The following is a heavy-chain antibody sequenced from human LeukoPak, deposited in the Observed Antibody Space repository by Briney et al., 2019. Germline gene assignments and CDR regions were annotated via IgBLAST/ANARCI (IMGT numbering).Heavy chain of an antibody. D-gene: IGHD6-19*01. V-gene: IGHV3-30-3*01. CDR2: ISYDGSNK. CDR1: GFTFSSYA. J-gene: IGHJ3*02. CDR3: ARIPYSSRLTFDI. Sequence: GGSLRLSCAASGFTFSSYAMHWVRQAPGKGLEWVAVISYDGSNKYYADSVKGRFTISRDNSKNTLHLQMNSLRAEDTAVYYCARIPYSSRLTFDIWGQGTMVTVSS.